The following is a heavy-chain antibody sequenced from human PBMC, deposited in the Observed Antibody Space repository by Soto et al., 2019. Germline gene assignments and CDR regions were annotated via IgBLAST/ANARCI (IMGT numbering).Heavy chain of an antibody. D-gene: IGHD1-1*01. J-gene: IGHJ4*02. CDR3: AKQAEYTSHPFDS. CDR2: ISGGGYTT. CDR1: GFTFSTFA. Sequence: PGGSLRLSCAASGFTFSTFAMAWVRQAPGKRLEWVSGISGGGYTTYYADSVKGRFTISRDNSKETLYLQANSLRADDTAVYYCAKQAEYTSHPFDSWGLGTLVTVSS. V-gene: IGHV3-23*01.